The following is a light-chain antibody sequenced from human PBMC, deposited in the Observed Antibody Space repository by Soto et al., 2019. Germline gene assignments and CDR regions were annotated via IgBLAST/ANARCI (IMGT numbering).Light chain of an antibody. CDR2: DAS. CDR3: QQRNNWPAIS. J-gene: IGKJ5*01. V-gene: IGKV3-11*01. Sequence: EIVSTQSPATLSLSPGQRATLFCRACQNVNNYLAWYQQKPGQAPRLLIYDASNRATGIPARFSGSGSGTDFTLNISSLEPEDFAVYYCQQRNNWPAISFGQGTRLEIK. CDR1: QNVNNY.